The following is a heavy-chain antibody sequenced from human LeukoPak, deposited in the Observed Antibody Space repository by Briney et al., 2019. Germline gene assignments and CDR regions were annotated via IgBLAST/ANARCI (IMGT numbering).Heavy chain of an antibody. Sequence: PGGSLRLSCAASGFPFSSYATYWVRQAPGKGLVWVSRVHGDGNNIGYADSVKGRFTIFRDNAKNTLYLQMNSLRPDDTAVYYCARARVGDPTDYWGQGTLVTVSS. CDR3: ARARVGDPTDY. CDR2: VHGDGNNI. CDR1: GFPFSSYA. J-gene: IGHJ4*02. V-gene: IGHV3-74*01. D-gene: IGHD1-26*01.